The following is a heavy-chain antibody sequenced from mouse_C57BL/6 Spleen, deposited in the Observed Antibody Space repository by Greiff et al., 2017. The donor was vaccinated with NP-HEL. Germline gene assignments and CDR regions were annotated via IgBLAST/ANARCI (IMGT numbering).Heavy chain of an antibody. CDR1: GFTFSSYG. J-gene: IGHJ4*01. D-gene: IGHD2-1*01. Sequence: EVQVVESGGDLVKPGGSLKLSCAASGFTFSSYGMSWVRQTPDKRLEWVATISSGGSYTYYPDSVKGRFTISRDNAKNTLYLQMSSLKSEDTAMYYCARIYYGNYVGAMDYWGQGTSVTVSS. CDR2: ISSGGSYT. CDR3: ARIYYGNYVGAMDY. V-gene: IGHV5-6*01.